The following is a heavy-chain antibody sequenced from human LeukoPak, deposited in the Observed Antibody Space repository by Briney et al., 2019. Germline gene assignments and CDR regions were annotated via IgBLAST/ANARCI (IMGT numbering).Heavy chain of an antibody. J-gene: IGHJ6*02. Sequence: GGSLRLSCAASGFNFSSYSMNWVRQAPGKGLEWVSYISHTGSTMSYADSVKGRFTISRDNARNSLYLQMNSLRAEDTAVYYCAIPPLSGTGSSRPLAEMDVWGQGTTVTVSS. D-gene: IGHD3-10*01. V-gene: IGHV3-48*04. CDR3: AIPPLSGTGSSRPLAEMDV. CDR2: ISHTGSTM. CDR1: GFNFSSYS.